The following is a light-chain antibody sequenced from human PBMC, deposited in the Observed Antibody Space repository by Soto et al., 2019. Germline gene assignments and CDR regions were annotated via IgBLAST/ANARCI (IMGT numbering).Light chain of an antibody. Sequence: QSALTQPASVSGSPGQSITISCTGTSSDVGAYNYVSWYQQHPGKAPKLMIYEVSNRPSGVSNHFSGSKSGNTASLTISGLQAEDEADYYCSSYTSGSSVYVFGTGTKLTVL. CDR1: SSDVGAYNY. CDR3: SSYTSGSSVYV. V-gene: IGLV2-14*01. J-gene: IGLJ1*01. CDR2: EVS.